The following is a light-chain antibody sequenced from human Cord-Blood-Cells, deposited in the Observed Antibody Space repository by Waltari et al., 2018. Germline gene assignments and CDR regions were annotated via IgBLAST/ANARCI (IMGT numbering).Light chain of an antibody. CDR1: QRVSSY. V-gene: IGKV3-11*01. J-gene: IGKJ5*01. CDR2: DAS. Sequence: EIVLTQSPATLSLSPGERAHVSCRASQRVSSYLAWYQQNPGQAPRLLIYDASNRATGIPARFSGSGSGTDFTLTISSLEPEDFAVYYCQQRSNWPPLTFGQGTRLEIK. CDR3: QQRSNWPPLT.